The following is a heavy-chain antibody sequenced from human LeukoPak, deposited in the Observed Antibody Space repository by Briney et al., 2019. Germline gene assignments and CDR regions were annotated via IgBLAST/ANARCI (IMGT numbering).Heavy chain of an antibody. V-gene: IGHV1-69*04. CDR3: ARKYCSRGNCYYDY. CDR2: IIPILNIA. CDR1: GGTFSSYA. J-gene: IGHJ4*02. Sequence: SVKVSCKASGGTFSSYAISWVRQAPGQGLEWMGRIIPILNIAGYAQKFQGRVTITADKSTTTAYMEMSSLRFEDTAVYYCARKYCSRGNCYYDYWGQGILVTVSS. D-gene: IGHD2-15*01.